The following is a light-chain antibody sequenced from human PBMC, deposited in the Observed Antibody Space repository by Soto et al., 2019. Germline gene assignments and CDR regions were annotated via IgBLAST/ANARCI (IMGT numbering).Light chain of an antibody. CDR2: GNN. V-gene: IGLV1-51*02. Sequence: QSVLTQPPSVSAAPGQKVTISCSGSSSNIGNNYVSWYQQLPGTAPKLLIYGNNKRPSGIPDRFSGSKSGTSATLGITGLKTGDGADYYCEPWESSRSAGRVFGGGTK. CDR1: SSNIGNNY. J-gene: IGLJ3*02. CDR3: EPWESSRSAGRV.